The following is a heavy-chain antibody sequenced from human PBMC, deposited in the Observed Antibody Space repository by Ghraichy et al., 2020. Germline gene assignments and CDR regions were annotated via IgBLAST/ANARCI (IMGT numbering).Heavy chain of an antibody. J-gene: IGHJ3*02. V-gene: IGHV4-39*01. CDR2: IYYSGST. Sequence: SETLSLTCTVSGGSISSSSYYWGWIRQPPGKGLEWIGSIYYSGSTYYNPSLKSRVTISVDTSKNQFSLKLSSVTAADTAVYYCARRPLRWELTDQGDDAFDIWGQGTMVTVSS. CDR3: ARRPLRWELTDQGDDAFDI. D-gene: IGHD1-26*01. CDR1: GGSISSSSYY.